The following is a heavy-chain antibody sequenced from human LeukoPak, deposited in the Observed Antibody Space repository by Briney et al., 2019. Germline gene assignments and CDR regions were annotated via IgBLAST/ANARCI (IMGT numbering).Heavy chain of an antibody. J-gene: IGHJ4*02. CDR1: GGSIRSSYYY. CDR3: ARGPIAYGSGYFHYRFDY. CDR2: IYDSGST. Sequence: PSETLSLTCTVSGGSIRSSYYYWGWIRQPPGKGLEWIGSIYDSGSTYYNPSLKSRVTISVDTSKNQFSLKLNSVTAADTAVYYCARGPIAYGSGYFHYRFDYWGQGTLVTVSS. V-gene: IGHV4-39*01. D-gene: IGHD3-3*01.